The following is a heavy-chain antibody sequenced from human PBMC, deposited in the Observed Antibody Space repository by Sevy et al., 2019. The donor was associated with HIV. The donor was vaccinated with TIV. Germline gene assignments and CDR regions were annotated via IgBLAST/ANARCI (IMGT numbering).Heavy chain of an antibody. J-gene: IGHJ4*02. Sequence: SETLSLTCTVSGGSITTYYWSWIRLPPEKGLEWIGYLHYSGRTNDNPSLKSRLTISVDTSKNQFSLKLTSVTAADTAAYYCAREATGAFDYWGQGTLVTVSS. CDR3: AREATGAFDY. CDR1: GGSITTYY. CDR2: LHYSGRT. D-gene: IGHD5-12*01. V-gene: IGHV4-59*01.